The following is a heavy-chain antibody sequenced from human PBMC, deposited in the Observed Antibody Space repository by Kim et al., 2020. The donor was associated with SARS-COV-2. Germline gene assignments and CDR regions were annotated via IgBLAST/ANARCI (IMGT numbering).Heavy chain of an antibody. D-gene: IGHD6-13*01. J-gene: IGHJ6*02. V-gene: IGHV4-4*02. Sequence: SETLSLTCAVSGGSISSSNWWSWVRQPPGKGLEWIGEIYHSGSTNYNPSLKSRVTISVDKSKNQFSLKLSSVTAADTAVYYCARQYRGIAAAASTHGMDVWGQGTTVTVSS. CDR3: ARQYRGIAAAASTHGMDV. CDR2: IYHSGST. CDR1: GGSISSSNW.